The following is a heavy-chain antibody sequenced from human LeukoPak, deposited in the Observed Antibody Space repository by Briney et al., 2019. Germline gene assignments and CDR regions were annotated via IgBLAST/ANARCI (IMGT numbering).Heavy chain of an antibody. CDR3: ARVSWRYLGHSSGWSLIDS. CDR1: GLTFSGYD. Sequence: PGGSLRLSCAASGLTFSGYDMHWVRQAPGKGLEWVAVIWYDGSNRYYADSVKGRFTISRDNSKNTLYLQMNSLRAEDTAVYYCARVSWRYLGHSSGWSLIDSWGQGTLVTVSS. V-gene: IGHV3-33*08. D-gene: IGHD6-19*01. CDR2: IWYDGSNR. J-gene: IGHJ4*02.